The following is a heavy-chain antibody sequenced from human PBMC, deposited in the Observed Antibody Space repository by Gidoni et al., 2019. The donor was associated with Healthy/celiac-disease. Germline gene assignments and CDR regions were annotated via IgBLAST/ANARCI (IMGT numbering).Heavy chain of an antibody. V-gene: IGHV3-30*02. D-gene: IGHD3-10*01. J-gene: IGHJ4*02. CDR2: IRYDGSNK. CDR3: AKETGPYYFDY. Sequence: QVQLLESGGGVVQPGGSLRLSCAASGFTFSSYGMHWFRQAPGKGRGWVAFIRYDGSNKYYADSVKGRFTISRDNSKNTLYLQMNSLRAEDTAVYYCAKETGPYYFDYWGQGTLVTVSS. CDR1: GFTFSSYG.